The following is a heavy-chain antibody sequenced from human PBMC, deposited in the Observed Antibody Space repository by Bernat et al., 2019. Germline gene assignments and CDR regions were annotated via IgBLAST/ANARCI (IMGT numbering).Heavy chain of an antibody. J-gene: IGHJ4*01. Sequence: QVHLVESGGGVVQPGRSQRLSCAASGFTFSYHGMHWVRQVPGKGLEWVALIWFDGSKIYYRDSVKGRFTISRDNSKNTLYLQMSSLRAEDTAVYYCARMRQVEKNNYLDYWGQGTLVTVAS. V-gene: IGHV3-33*01. CDR1: GFTFSYHG. CDR3: ARMRQVEKNNYLDY. CDR2: IWFDGSKI. D-gene: IGHD2-15*01.